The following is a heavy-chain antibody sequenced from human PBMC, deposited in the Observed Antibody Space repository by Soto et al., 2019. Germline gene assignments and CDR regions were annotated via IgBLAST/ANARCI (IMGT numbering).Heavy chain of an antibody. CDR2: INAGNGNT. D-gene: IGHD6-19*01. Sequence: ASVKVSCKASGYTFTSYAMHWVRQAPGQRLERMGWINAGNGNTKYSQKFQGRVTITRDTSASTAYMELSSLRSEDTAVYYCARDQGIAVAGTDYYYGMDVWGQGTTVTVSS. CDR3: ARDQGIAVAGTDYYYGMDV. CDR1: GYTFTSYA. J-gene: IGHJ6*02. V-gene: IGHV1-3*01.